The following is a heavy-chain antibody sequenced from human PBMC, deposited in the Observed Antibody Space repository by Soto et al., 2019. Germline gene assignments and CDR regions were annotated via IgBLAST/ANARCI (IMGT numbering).Heavy chain of an antibody. J-gene: IGHJ6*02. Sequence: SVKVSCKASGYSFTDYHIHWVRQAPGQGLEWMGGIIPIFGTTNYARRFQGRVTITADKSTSTAYMELRSLRSEDTAVYYCARGTRSGSYYYYGLDVWGQGTTVTVSS. CDR3: ARGTRSGSYYYYGLDV. CDR1: GYSFTDYH. CDR2: IIPIFGTT. D-gene: IGHD1-26*01. V-gene: IGHV1-69*06.